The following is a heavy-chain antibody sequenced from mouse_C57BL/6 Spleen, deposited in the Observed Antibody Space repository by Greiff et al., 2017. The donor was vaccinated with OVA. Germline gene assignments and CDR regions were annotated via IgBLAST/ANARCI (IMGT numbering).Heavy chain of an antibody. CDR2: INPSNGGT. CDR1: GYTFTSYW. V-gene: IGHV1-53*01. Sequence: QVQLKQPGTELVKPGASVKLSCKASGYTFTSYWMHWVKQRPGQGLEWIGNINPSNGGTNYNEKFKSKATLTVDKSSSTAYMQLSSLTSEDSAVYYCASPGHYDYTWFAYWGQGTLVTVSA. J-gene: IGHJ3*01. D-gene: IGHD2-4*01. CDR3: ASPGHYDYTWFAY.